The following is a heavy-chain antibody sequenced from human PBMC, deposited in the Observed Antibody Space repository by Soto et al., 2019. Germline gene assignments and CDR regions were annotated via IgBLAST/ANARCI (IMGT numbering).Heavy chain of an antibody. V-gene: IGHV3-23*01. CDR1: GFSFSTYA. Sequence: EVQLLESGGGLVQPGGSLRLSCAASGFSFSTYAMSLVRQAPGKGLEWVSTVGRGDSTFYADSVRGRFTISRDNSNNALFLQMNSLRADDTALYYCAKGILVEVPGTRAFDIWGQGTMVIVSS. D-gene: IGHD2-2*01. J-gene: IGHJ3*02. CDR2: VGRGDST. CDR3: AKGILVEVPGTRAFDI.